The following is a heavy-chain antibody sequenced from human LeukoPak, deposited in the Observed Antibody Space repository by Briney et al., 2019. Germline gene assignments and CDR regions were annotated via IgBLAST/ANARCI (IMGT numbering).Heavy chain of an antibody. CDR2: ISSSSGTI. CDR3: ARGGIVATNYYYYMDV. D-gene: IGHD5-12*01. J-gene: IGHJ6*03. CDR1: GFTFSSYS. Sequence: GGSLRLSCAASGFTFSSYSMNWVRQAPGKGLEWVSYISSSSGTIYYADSVKGRFTISRDNAKNSLYLQMNSLRAEDTAVYYCARGGIVATNYYYYMDVWGKGTTVTVSS. V-gene: IGHV3-48*01.